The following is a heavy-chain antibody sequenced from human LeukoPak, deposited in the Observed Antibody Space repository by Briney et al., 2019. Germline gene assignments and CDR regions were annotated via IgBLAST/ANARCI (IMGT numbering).Heavy chain of an antibody. CDR3: AKPIFGIDGYYFDY. D-gene: IGHD3-16*01. CDR1: GFTVSSYA. J-gene: IGHJ4*02. V-gene: IGHV3-23*01. Sequence: PGGSLRLSCAASGFTVSSYAMNWVRQAPGKRLEWVSAISGSGGSTYYADSVKGRFTISRDNSKNTLYLQMNSLRAEDTAVYYCAKPIFGIDGYYFDYWGQGTLVTVSS. CDR2: ISGSGGST.